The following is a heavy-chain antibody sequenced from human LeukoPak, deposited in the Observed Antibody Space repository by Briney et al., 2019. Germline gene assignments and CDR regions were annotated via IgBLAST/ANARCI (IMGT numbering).Heavy chain of an antibody. CDR1: GGSFNAYY. Sequence: SETLSLTCAVSGGSFNAYYWSWVRQSPGKGLEWIGEINHSGNTNYNPSLKSRLAISVDTSKNHFSLKLYSVTAADTAVYHCARGSWQLAEEVYWGQGTLVTVSS. CDR2: INHSGNT. J-gene: IGHJ4*02. V-gene: IGHV4-34*01. CDR3: ARGSWQLAEEVY. D-gene: IGHD6-6*01.